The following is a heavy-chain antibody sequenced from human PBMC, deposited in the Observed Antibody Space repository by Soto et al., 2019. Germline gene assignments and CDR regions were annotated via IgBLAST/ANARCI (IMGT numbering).Heavy chain of an antibody. J-gene: IGHJ4*02. D-gene: IGHD6-13*01. V-gene: IGHV4-30-4*01. CDR2: IYYSGST. Sequence: QVQLQESGPGLVKPSQTLSLTCTVSGGSISSGDSYWSWVRQPPGKGLEWIGYIYYSGSTYYNPSLESRLTISLDTSENQFPLNLTSVTAADTAVYYCARGRFSSTWSYFESWGQGTLVTVSS. CDR1: GGSISSGDSY. CDR3: ARGRFSSTWSYFES.